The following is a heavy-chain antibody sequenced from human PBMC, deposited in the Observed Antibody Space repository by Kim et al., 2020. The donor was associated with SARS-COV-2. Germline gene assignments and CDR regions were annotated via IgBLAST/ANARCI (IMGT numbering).Heavy chain of an antibody. CDR1: GFTFSSYS. J-gene: IGHJ4*02. Sequence: GGSLRLSCAASGFTFSSYSMNWVRQAPGKGLEWVPFISSIGSTKYYADSVKGRFTISRDNAKNPLYLQMNSLRDEDTAVYYCARGPKVYCDDDRSLLLDYWGQGTLVTVSS. CDR3: ARGPKVYCDDDRSLLLDY. D-gene: IGHD2-21*02. CDR2: ISSIGSTK. V-gene: IGHV3-48*02.